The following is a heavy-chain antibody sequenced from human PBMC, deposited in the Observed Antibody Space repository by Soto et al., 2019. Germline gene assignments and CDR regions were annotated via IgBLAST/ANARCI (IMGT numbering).Heavy chain of an antibody. V-gene: IGHV4-59*08. J-gene: IGHJ5*02. Sequence: PSETLSLTCSVSGGSITSHYLTWVRQPPGKGLEWIGYMYYSGRTNYNPSLKSRVTVSIDPSKNQFSLQMSSITAADTAVYYCARGIWVRGIIGFNWFDPWGQGTLVTVS. D-gene: IGHD3-10*01. CDR1: GGSITSHY. CDR2: MYYSGRT. CDR3: ARGIWVRGIIGFNWFDP.